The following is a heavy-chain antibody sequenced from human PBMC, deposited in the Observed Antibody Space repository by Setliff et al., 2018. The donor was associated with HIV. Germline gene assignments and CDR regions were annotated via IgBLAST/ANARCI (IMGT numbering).Heavy chain of an antibody. CDR1: GGSFNDYY. J-gene: IGHJ4*02. CDR3: ARGLNYYGSGSYLPLGY. Sequence: SETLSLTCAVYGGSFNDYYWTWNRQPPGRGLEWIGEIDHSGSTKYHASLKSRVNLSIDTSKNQISLKLSSVTAADTAVYYCARGLNYYGSGSYLPLGYWGQGTLVTVSS. V-gene: IGHV4-34*01. CDR2: IDHSGST. D-gene: IGHD3-10*01.